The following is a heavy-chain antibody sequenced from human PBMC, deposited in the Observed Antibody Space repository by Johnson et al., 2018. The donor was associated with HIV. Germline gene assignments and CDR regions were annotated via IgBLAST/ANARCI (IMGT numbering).Heavy chain of an antibody. CDR1: GLNFSDYS. V-gene: IGHV3-30*04. J-gene: IGHJ3*02. Sequence: QVQLVESGGGVVQPGTSMRLSCVVSGLNFSDYSMHWVRQTPGKVLEWVAVISFDGTTKYYADSVKGRFTISRDNSNNTLYLQMSSLRVEDTAVYVCARGRISMTVVDLRGGGFDIWGQGTKVTVSS. CDR2: ISFDGTTK. CDR3: ARGRISMTVVDLRGGGFDI. D-gene: IGHD3-22*01.